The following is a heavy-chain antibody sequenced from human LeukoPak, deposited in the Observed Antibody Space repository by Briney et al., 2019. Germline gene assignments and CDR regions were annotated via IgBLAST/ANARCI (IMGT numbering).Heavy chain of an antibody. V-gene: IGHV3-23*01. CDR3: ANGAYYYYYGMDV. D-gene: IGHD3-10*01. J-gene: IGHJ6*02. CDR2: ISGSGGST. Sequence: GGSLRLSCAASGFTFSSYAMSWVRQAPGKGLEWVSAISGSGGSTYYADSVKGRFTISRDNSKNTLYLQMNSLGAEDTAVYYCANGAYYYYYGMDVWGQGTTVTVSS. CDR1: GFTFSSYA.